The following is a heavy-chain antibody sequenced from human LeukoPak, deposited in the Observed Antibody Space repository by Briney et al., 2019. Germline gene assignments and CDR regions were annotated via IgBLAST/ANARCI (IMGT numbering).Heavy chain of an antibody. CDR3: AGGTGPEAFYFDN. J-gene: IGHJ4*02. D-gene: IGHD3-10*01. CDR1: GFIVSSYS. V-gene: IGHV3-48*01. CDR2: TSATTSAK. Sequence: GGSLRLSCAASGFIVSSYSMNWVRQAPGKGLEWISYTSATTSAKYYAASVKGRFTISRDNAKNSLYLQMNSLRAEDTAVYYCAGGTGPEAFYFDNWGQGTLVTVSS.